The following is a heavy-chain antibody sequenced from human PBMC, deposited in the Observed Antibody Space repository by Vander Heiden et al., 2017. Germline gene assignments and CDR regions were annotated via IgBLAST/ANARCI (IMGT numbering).Heavy chain of an antibody. V-gene: IGHV4-59*01. CDR1: GGSISSYY. Sequence: QVQLQESGPGLVKPSETLSLTCTVSGGSISSYYWSWIRQPPGKGLEWIGYIYYTGSTNYNPSLKTRVTMSVDTSKNQFSLKLSSVTAADTAVYYCARYYCGSNCLGFDYWGQGTLVTVSS. D-gene: IGHD2-21*01. CDR3: ARYYCGSNCLGFDY. J-gene: IGHJ4*02. CDR2: IYYTGST.